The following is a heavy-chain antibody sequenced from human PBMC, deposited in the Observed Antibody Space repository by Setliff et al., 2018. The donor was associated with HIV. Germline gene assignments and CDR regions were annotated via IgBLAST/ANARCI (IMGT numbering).Heavy chain of an antibody. V-gene: IGHV7-4-1*02. Sequence: ASVKVSCKASGYTLTTYGISWVRQAPGQGLEWMGWINTYTGSPTYAQDFTGRFLFSLDTSVSTAYLEISSLKAEDIAVYYCARDGYFYDSSGHLAYYFDYWGQGTLVTVSS. CDR2: INTYTGSP. CDR1: GYTLTTYG. D-gene: IGHD3-22*01. J-gene: IGHJ4*02. CDR3: ARDGYFYDSSGHLAYYFDY.